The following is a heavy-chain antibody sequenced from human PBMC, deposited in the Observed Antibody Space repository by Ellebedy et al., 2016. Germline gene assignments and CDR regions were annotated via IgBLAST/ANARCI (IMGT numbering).Heavy chain of an antibody. V-gene: IGHV4-30-4*01. CDR1: GGSISSGDYY. CDR2: IYYSGST. J-gene: IGHJ3*02. Sequence: SETLSLTCTVSGGSISSGDYYWSWIRQPPGKGLEWIGYIYYSGSTYYNPSLKSRVTISVDTSKNQFSLKLSSVTAADTAVYYCARVSAAEAFDIWGQGTMVTVSS. CDR3: ARVSAAEAFDI. D-gene: IGHD6-13*01.